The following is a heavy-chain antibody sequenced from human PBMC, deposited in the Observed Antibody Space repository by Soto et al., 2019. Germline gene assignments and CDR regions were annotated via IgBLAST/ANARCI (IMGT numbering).Heavy chain of an antibody. CDR3: AKDGWELLRGFDP. D-gene: IGHD1-26*01. V-gene: IGHV3-23*01. CDR2: ISGSGGST. Sequence: EVQLLESGGGLVQPGGSLRLACAASGFTFSSYAMSWVRPAPGKGLEWVSAISGSGGSTNYADSVKGRFTISRDNSKNTLYLQMNSLRAEDTAVYYCAKDGWELLRGFDPWGQGTLVTVSS. J-gene: IGHJ5*02. CDR1: GFTFSSYA.